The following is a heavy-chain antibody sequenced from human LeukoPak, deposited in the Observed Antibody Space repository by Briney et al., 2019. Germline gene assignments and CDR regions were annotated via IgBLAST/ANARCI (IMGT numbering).Heavy chain of an antibody. CDR3: ARVPGGSWSEIDY. Sequence: GASVKVSCKVSGYTLTELSMDWVRQAPGKGLEWMGGFDPEDGETIYAQKFQGRVTMTTDTSTSTAYMELRSLRSDDTAVYYCARVPGGSWSEIDYWGQGTLVTVSS. J-gene: IGHJ4*02. CDR1: GYTLTELS. CDR2: FDPEDGET. D-gene: IGHD6-13*01. V-gene: IGHV1-24*01.